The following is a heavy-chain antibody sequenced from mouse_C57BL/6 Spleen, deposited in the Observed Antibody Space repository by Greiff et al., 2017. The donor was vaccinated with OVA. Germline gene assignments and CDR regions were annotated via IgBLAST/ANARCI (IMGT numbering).Heavy chain of an antibody. J-gene: IGHJ2*01. CDR1: GYTFTSYW. V-gene: IGHV1-64*01. CDR3: AREEDIYDGYYGY. Sequence: QVQLQQPGAELVKPGASVKLSCKASGYTFTSYWMHWVKQRPGQGLEWIGMIHPNSGSTNYNEKFKSKATLTVDKSSSTAYMQLSSLTSEYSAVYYCAREEDIYDGYYGYWGQGTTLTVSS. D-gene: IGHD2-3*01. CDR2: IHPNSGST.